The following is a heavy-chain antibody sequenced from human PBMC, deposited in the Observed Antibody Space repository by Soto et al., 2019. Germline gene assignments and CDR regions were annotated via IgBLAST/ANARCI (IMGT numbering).Heavy chain of an antibody. V-gene: IGHV3-15*01. J-gene: IGHJ4*02. Sequence: NPGGSLRLSCAASGFTFSNAWMSWVRQAPGKGLEWVGRIKSKTDGGTTDYAAPVKGRFTISRDDSKNTLYLQMNSLKTEDTAVYYCTTTPPYCSGGSCYRYFDYWGQGTLVTVSS. CDR3: TTTPPYCSGGSCYRYFDY. CDR2: IKSKTDGGTT. CDR1: GFTFSNAW. D-gene: IGHD2-15*01.